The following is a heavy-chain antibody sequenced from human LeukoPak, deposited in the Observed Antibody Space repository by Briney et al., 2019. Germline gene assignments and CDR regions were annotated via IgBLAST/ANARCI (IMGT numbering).Heavy chain of an antibody. V-gene: IGHV3-49*04. J-gene: IGHJ6*04. Sequence: GGSVRLSCTASGFSFGDYGMSWARQAPGKGLEWIGFIRSKAYGGTSEYAATVKGRFTISRDDSKRIACLQMNSLKTEDTAVYYCARDTLLSPAMDVWGNGTTVAVSS. CDR3: ARDTLLSPAMDV. CDR2: IRSKAYGGTS. CDR1: GFSFGDYG.